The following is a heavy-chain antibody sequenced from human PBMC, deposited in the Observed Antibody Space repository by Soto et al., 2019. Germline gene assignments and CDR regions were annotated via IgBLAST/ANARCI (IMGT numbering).Heavy chain of an antibody. CDR2: IYYSGST. V-gene: IGHV4-31*03. CDR1: GGSISSGGYY. CDR3: ARDQLGYCSGGSCYSRGGMDV. D-gene: IGHD2-15*01. Sequence: QVQLQESGPGLVKPSQTLFLTCTVSGGSISSGGYYWSWIRQHPGKGLEWIGYIYYSGSTYYNPSLKSRVTISVDTSKNQFSLKLSSVTAADTAVYYCARDQLGYCSGGSCYSRGGMDVWGQGTTVTVSS. J-gene: IGHJ6*02.